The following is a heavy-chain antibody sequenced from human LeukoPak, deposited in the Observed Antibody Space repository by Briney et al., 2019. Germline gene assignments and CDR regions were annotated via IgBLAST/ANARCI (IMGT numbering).Heavy chain of an antibody. CDR2: INPNSGGT. J-gene: IGHJ5*02. CDR1: GYTFTCYY. CDR3: ARANMVRGVGLFFDRNWFDP. Sequence: GASVKVSCKASGYTFTCYYMHWVRQAPGQGLEWMGWINPNSGGTNYAQKFQGRVTMTRDTSISTAYMELSGLRSDDTAVYYCARANMVRGVGLFFDRNWFDPWGQGTLVTVSS. V-gene: IGHV1-2*02. D-gene: IGHD3-10*01.